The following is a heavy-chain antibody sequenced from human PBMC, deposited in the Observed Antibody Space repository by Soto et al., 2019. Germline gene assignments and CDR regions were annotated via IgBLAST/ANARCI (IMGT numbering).Heavy chain of an antibody. V-gene: IGHV4-34*01. J-gene: IGHJ5*02. D-gene: IGHD3-10*01. CDR2: INHSGTT. CDR1: GGSFSGYY. CDR3: ARRTAAGSATYYNSWFDP. Sequence: XGTLSLTFAVYGGSFSGYYWSWIRQPPGRGLEWIGEINHSGTTNNNPSLKSRVTISVDTSKNQFSLKVSSVTAAGTAVYYCARRTAAGSATYYNSWFDPWGQGTLVTVSS.